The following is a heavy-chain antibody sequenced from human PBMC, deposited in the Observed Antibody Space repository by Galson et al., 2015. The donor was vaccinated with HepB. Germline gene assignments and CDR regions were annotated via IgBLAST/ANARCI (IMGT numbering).Heavy chain of an antibody. CDR2: ISGSGGST. CDR3: ESATTFFDY. V-gene: IGHV3-23*01. J-gene: IGHJ4*02. Sequence: SLRLSCAASGFTVSSNYMSWVRQAPGKGLEWVSAISGSGGSTYYADSVKGRFTISRDNSKNTLYLQMNSLRAEDTAVYYCESATTFFDYWGQGTLVTVSS. D-gene: IGHD5-12*01. CDR1: GFTVSSNY.